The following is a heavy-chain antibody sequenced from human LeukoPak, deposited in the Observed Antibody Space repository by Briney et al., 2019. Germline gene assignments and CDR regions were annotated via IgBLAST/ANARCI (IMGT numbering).Heavy chain of an antibody. CDR3: ARDLGGLRYCSGGSCYSVFNGMDV. Sequence: SQTLSLTCTVSGGSISSVDYYCSWIRQPPGRGMEWIGYIYYSGSTSYNPSLKSRVTISVDTSKNQFSLKLSSVTAADTAVYYCARDLGGLRYCSGGSCYSVFNGMDVWGQGTTVTVSS. D-gene: IGHD2-15*01. J-gene: IGHJ6*02. V-gene: IGHV4-30-4*01. CDR1: GGSISSVDYY. CDR2: IYYSGST.